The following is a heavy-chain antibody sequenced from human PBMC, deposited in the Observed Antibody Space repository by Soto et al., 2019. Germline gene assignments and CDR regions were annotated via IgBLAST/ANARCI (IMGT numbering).Heavy chain of an antibody. J-gene: IGHJ4*02. CDR2: INPRNGDT. CDR1: GYTFTEYN. D-gene: IGHD3-16*02. V-gene: IGHV1-2*02. Sequence: ASVKVSCKASGYTFTEYNLHWVRQAPGQGPEWMGSINPRNGDTDFAQKFQPRVTMTRDTSVTTAYMEVFRLTSPDTAVYYCARHRFTSGSDYFDSWGQGTLVTVSS. CDR3: ARHRFTSGSDYFDS.